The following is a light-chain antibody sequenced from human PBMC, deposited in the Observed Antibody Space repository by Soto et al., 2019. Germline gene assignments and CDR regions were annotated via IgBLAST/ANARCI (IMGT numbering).Light chain of an antibody. CDR1: QDISNY. V-gene: IGKV1-33*01. CDR2: DAS. CDR3: QQYDNPPLT. J-gene: IGKJ4*01. Sequence: DIQMTQSPSSLSASVGDRVTITCQASQDISNYLNWYQQKPGKAPKLMIYDASNLETGVPSRFSGSGSGTDFTFTSSRLQPEDIATYYWQQYDNPPLTFGGGTKVEIK.